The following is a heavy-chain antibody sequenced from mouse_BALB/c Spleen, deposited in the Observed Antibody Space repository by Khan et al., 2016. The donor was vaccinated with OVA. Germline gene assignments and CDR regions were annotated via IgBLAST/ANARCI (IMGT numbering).Heavy chain of an antibody. V-gene: IGHV14-3*02. CDR2: IDPANGNT. D-gene: IGHD1-2*01. CDR1: GFNIKDTY. J-gene: IGHJ3*01. CDR3: ASLRLRAY. Sequence: VQLQQSGAELVKPGASVKLSCTASGFNIKDTYMHWVKQRPEQGLEWIGRIDPANGNTKYDPKFQGKATITADTSYNTAYLQLSSLTSEDTAVYYCASLRLRAYWGQGTLVTGSA.